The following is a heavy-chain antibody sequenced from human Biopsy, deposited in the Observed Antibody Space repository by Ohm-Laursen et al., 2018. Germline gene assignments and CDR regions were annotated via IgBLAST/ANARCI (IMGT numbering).Heavy chain of an antibody. CDR2: INHRGRS. CDR3: AREGGGLLPIRLTDF. CDR1: GESFSDYY. V-gene: IGHV4-34*01. J-gene: IGHJ4*02. Sequence: TLSLTCEVSGESFSDYYWSWIRQSPGKGLEWIGEINHRGRSSYSPSLQSRVTISVDASKNQFSLNMKSVTAADTAVYFCAREGGGLLPIRLTDFWGPGMMVTASS. D-gene: IGHD1-26*01.